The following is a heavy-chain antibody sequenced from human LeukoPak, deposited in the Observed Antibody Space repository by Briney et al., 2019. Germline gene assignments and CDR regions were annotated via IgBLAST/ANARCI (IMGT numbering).Heavy chain of an antibody. CDR2: IYYSGST. CDR3: VCKQKTAYDILTGAFDS. V-gene: IGHV4-59*01. J-gene: IGHJ4*02. Sequence: KSSETLSLTCTVPGGSISSYYWSWIRQPPGKGLECIGYIYYSGSTNYNPSLKSRVTISVDTPKNQFSLKLSSVTAADTAVYFCVCKQKTAYDILTGAFDSWGQGTLVTVSS. D-gene: IGHD3-9*01. CDR1: GGSISSYY.